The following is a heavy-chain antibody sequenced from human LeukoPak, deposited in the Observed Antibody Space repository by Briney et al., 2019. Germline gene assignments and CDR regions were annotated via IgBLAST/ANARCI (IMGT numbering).Heavy chain of an antibody. Sequence: SQTLSLTCAISGDSVSSNSAAWNWLRQSPSRGLEWLGRTYYRSKWYNDYAVSVKSRITINPDTSKNQFSLQLNSVTPEDTAVYYCARDWGEFEQHPFDYWGQGTLVTVSS. CDR1: GDSVSSNSAA. J-gene: IGHJ4*02. D-gene: IGHD3-16*01. CDR2: TYYRSKWYN. V-gene: IGHV6-1*01. CDR3: ARDWGEFEQHPFDY.